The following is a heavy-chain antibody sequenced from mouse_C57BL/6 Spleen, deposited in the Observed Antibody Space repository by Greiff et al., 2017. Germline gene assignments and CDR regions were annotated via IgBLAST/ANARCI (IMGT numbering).Heavy chain of an antibody. CDR2: IYPSDSET. CDR3: ARGLIYYGSREDY. CDR1: GYTFTSYW. J-gene: IGHJ2*01. V-gene: IGHV1-61*01. D-gene: IGHD1-1*01. Sequence: QVQLQQPGAELVRPGSSVKLSCKASGYTFTSYWMDWVKQRPGQGLEWIGNIYPSDSETHYNQKFKDKATLTVDKSSSTAYMQLSSLTSEDSAVYYCARGLIYYGSREDYWGQGTTLTVSS.